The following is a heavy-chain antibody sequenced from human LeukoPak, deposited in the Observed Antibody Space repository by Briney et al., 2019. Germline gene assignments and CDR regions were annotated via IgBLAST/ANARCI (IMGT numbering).Heavy chain of an antibody. Sequence: SETLSLTCTVSGGPISSSSYYWGWIRQPPGKGLEWIGSIYYSGSTYYNPSLKSRVTISVDTSKNQFALKLSSVTAADTAVYYCARWAEPFDYWGQGTLVTVSS. V-gene: IGHV4-39*01. CDR1: GGPISSSSYY. CDR2: IYYSGST. J-gene: IGHJ4*02. CDR3: ARWAEPFDY.